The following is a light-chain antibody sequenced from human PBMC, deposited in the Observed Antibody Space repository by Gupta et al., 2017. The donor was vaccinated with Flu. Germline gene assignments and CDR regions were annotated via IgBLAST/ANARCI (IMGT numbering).Light chain of an antibody. V-gene: IGLV2-23*01. CDR1: SSDVGNYNL. J-gene: IGLJ1*01. CDR2: EGS. Sequence: QSALTQPASVSGSPGQSITISCTGTSSDVGNYNLVSWYQQHPGKAPKFMIYEGSKRPSGVSNRFSGSKSGNTASLTXSXLQAEDXADYYCCSYAGSSTYVFGTGTKVTVL. CDR3: CSYAGSSTYV.